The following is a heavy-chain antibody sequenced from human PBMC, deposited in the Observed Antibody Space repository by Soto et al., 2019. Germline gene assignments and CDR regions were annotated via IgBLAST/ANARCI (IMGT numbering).Heavy chain of an antibody. CDR3: ARDQQKYNPSFYHYYAMDL. V-gene: IGHV1-3*01. J-gene: IGHJ6*02. D-gene: IGHD1-20*01. CDR1: GYTFTSYA. Sequence: ASVNVSCKASGYTFTSYAMHWVRQAPGQRLEWMGWINAGNGNTKYSQKFQGRVTITRDTSASTAYMELSSLRSDDTAIYYCARDQQKYNPSFYHYYAMDLWGQGTTVTVSS. CDR2: INAGNGNT.